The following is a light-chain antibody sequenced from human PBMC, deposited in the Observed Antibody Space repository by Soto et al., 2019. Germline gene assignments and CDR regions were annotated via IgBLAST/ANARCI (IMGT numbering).Light chain of an antibody. J-gene: IGKJ2*01. CDR2: GAS. V-gene: IGKV3-15*01. CDR3: QQYNIWPPYT. Sequence: EVEMTQSPATVSVSPGERVTLSCRASQRVSSNVAWYQQKPGQAPRVLIFGASTRATGTLARFSGSGSGTEFTLTISSLQPEDFAVYYCQQYNIWPPYTFGQGTKLEIK. CDR1: QRVSSN.